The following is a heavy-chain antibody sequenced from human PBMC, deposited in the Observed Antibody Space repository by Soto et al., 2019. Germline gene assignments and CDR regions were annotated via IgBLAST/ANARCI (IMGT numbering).Heavy chain of an antibody. J-gene: IGHJ4*02. V-gene: IGHV3-49*03. Sequence: GGSLRLCCTASGFAVGDYAMSWFRQAPGKGLEWVGFIRSKAYGGTTEYAASVKGRFTISRDDSKSIAYLQMNSLKTEDTAVYYCTRDSISSGYVAGGYWGQGTLVTVSS. CDR3: TRDSISSGYVAGGY. D-gene: IGHD5-12*01. CDR1: GFAVGDYA. CDR2: IRSKAYGGTT.